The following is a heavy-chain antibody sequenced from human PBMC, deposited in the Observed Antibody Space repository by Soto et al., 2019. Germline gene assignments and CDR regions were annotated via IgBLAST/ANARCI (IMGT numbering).Heavy chain of an antibody. CDR1: GGSISSYY. D-gene: IGHD1-26*01. V-gene: IGHV4-4*07. Sequence: PSETLSLTCTVSGGSISSYYLSWIRQPAGKGLEWIGRIYTSGSTNYNPSLKSRVTMSVDTSKNQFSLKLSSVPAADTAVYYCARGYSGSYYPSAFDIWGQGTMVTVSS. CDR2: IYTSGST. CDR3: ARGYSGSYYPSAFDI. J-gene: IGHJ3*02.